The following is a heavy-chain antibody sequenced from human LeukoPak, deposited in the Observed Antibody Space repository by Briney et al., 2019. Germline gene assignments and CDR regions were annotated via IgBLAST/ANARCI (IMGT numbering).Heavy chain of an antibody. CDR1: GFTFSSFA. Sequence: GGSLRLSCAASGFTFSSFAMTWVRQAPGKGLEWVSVIYTGGGTTDYADSVKGRFTISRDNSKNTLYLQMNSLRAEDTAVYYCAKGSGWYVWGQGTLVTVSS. CDR2: IYTGGGTT. J-gene: IGHJ4*02. D-gene: IGHD6-19*01. V-gene: IGHV3-23*03. CDR3: AKGSGWYV.